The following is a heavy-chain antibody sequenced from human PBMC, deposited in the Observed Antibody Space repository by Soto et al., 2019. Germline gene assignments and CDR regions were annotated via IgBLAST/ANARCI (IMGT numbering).Heavy chain of an antibody. Sequence: GGSLRLSCAASGFTFSSYGMHWVRQAPGKGLEWVAVISYDGSNKYYADSVKGRFTISRDNSKNTLYLQMNSLRAEDTAVYYCAKVACGGDCYGEFDYWGQGTLVTVSS. J-gene: IGHJ4*02. CDR1: GFTFSSYG. CDR3: AKVACGGDCYGEFDY. CDR2: ISYDGSNK. D-gene: IGHD2-21*02. V-gene: IGHV3-30*18.